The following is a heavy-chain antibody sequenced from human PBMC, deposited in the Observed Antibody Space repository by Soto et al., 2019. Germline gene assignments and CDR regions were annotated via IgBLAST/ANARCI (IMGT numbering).Heavy chain of an antibody. CDR1: GFTFSSYA. CDR2: ISYDGSNK. CDR3: ARDIGRSGHYSYYYGIDV. V-gene: IGHV3-30-3*01. Sequence: PGGSLRLSCAASGFTFSSYAMHWVRQAPGKGLEWVAVISYDGSNKYYADSVKGRFTISRDNSKNTLYLQMNSLRAEDTAVYYCARDIGRSGHYSYYYGIDVWGQGT. D-gene: IGHD1-26*01. J-gene: IGHJ6*01.